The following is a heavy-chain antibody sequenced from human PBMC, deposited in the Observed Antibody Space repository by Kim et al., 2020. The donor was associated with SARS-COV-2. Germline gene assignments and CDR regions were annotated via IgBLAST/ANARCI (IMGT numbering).Heavy chain of an antibody. Sequence: SVKVSCKASGGTFSSYAISWVRQAPGQGLEWMGGIIPIFGTANYAQKFQGRVTITADESTSTAYMELSSLRSEDTAVYYCARDRGMATRGGWFDPWGQGTLVTVSS. J-gene: IGHJ5*02. V-gene: IGHV1-69*13. CDR2: IIPIFGTA. CDR1: GGTFSSYA. CDR3: ARDRGMATRGGWFDP. D-gene: IGHD5-12*01.